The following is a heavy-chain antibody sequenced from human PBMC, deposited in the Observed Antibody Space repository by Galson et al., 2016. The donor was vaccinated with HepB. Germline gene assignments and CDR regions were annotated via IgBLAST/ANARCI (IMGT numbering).Heavy chain of an antibody. Sequence: SLRLSCAASGITVSSNYMSWVRQAPGKGLEWVSVIYTGGNTYYSDSVKGRFTISRDNSKNTLYIQMNSLRSEDTALYYCAREYSGTPGFDSWGQGALVAVSS. V-gene: IGHV3-53*01. CDR2: IYTGGNT. D-gene: IGHD1-26*01. CDR1: GITVSSNY. CDR3: AREYSGTPGFDS. J-gene: IGHJ4*02.